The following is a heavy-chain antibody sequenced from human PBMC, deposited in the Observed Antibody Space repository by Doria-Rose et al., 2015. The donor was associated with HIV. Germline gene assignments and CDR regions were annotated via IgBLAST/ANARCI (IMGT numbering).Heavy chain of an antibody. D-gene: IGHD6-13*01. J-gene: IGHJ4*02. CDR1: GVSLSSPGMG. CDR3: ARIKSSRWYHKYYFDF. CDR2: IFSDDER. V-gene: IGHV2-26*01. Sequence: QVQLVQSGPVLVKPTETLTLTCTASGVSLSSPGMGVSWIRQPPGNALEWLANIFSDDERSYQTSLKSRLTISRGTSKSQVVLTMTDMDPVDTATYYCARIKSSRWYHKYYFDFWGQGTLVIVSA.